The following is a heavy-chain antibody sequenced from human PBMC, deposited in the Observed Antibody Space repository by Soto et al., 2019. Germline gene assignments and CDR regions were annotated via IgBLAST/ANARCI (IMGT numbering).Heavy chain of an antibody. J-gene: IGHJ4*02. CDR1: GFSFSTYS. CDR2: IIGSSTYI. D-gene: IGHD1-1*01. Sequence: EVQLVESGGGLVKPGGSLRLSCAASGFSFSTYSMNWVRQAPGKRLEWVSSIIGSSTYIFYADSVKGRFTISRDNAKNSLYLQMNSLRAEDTAVYYCARDVPNWNFDSWGQGTLVTVSS. V-gene: IGHV3-21*03. CDR3: ARDVPNWNFDS.